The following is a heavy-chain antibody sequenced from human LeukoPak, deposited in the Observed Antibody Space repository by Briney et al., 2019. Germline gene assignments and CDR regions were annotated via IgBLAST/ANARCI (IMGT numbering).Heavy chain of an antibody. J-gene: IGHJ5*02. Sequence: SETLSLTCTVSGGSISSGGYYWSWIRQPPGKGLEWIGYIYHSGSTYYNPSLKSRVTISVDRSKNQFSLKLSSVTAADTAVYYCARVVPPDFWSGSPGYWFDPWGQGTLVTVSS. V-gene: IGHV4-30-2*01. D-gene: IGHD3-3*01. CDR3: ARVVPPDFWSGSPGYWFDP. CDR1: GGSISSGGYY. CDR2: IYHSGST.